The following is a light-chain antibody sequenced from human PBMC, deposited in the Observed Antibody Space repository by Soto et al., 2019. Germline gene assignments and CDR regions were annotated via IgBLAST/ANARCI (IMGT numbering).Light chain of an antibody. Sequence: DIQMTQSPSTLSASVGDRVTITCRASQSISSWLAWYQQKPRKAPKLLIYDASSLESGVPSRFSGSGSGTEFTLTIRSLQPDDFATYYCQQYNSYPWTFGQGTKVEIK. CDR2: DAS. CDR1: QSISSW. J-gene: IGKJ1*01. CDR3: QQYNSYPWT. V-gene: IGKV1-5*01.